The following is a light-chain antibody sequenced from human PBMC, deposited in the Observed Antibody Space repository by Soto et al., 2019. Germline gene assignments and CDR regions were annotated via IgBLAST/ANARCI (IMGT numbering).Light chain of an antibody. CDR2: AAS. CDR1: QSVSKD. Sequence: IVMTQSPATLSASLRERVTLSCRASQSVSKDLAWYQQKPGQAPRLLIYAASARATGVPDRFSGSGSGTDFTLIISSLQSDDFGVYYCQQYHDWPPSTFGQGTNLEI. CDR3: QQYHDWPPST. J-gene: IGKJ2*01. V-gene: IGKV3D-15*01.